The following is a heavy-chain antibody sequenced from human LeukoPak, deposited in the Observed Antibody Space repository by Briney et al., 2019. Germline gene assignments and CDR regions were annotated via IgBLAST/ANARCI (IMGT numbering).Heavy chain of an antibody. D-gene: IGHD4-17*01. Sequence: GGSLRLSCAASGFTFSSYEMNWVRQAPGKGLEWVSYISSSGSTIYYADSVKGRFTIARDNAKNSLYLQMNSLRAEDTAVYYCVRDPYYGDYVVWGQGTLVTVSS. CDR1: GFTFSSYE. CDR3: VRDPYYGDYVV. V-gene: IGHV3-48*03. CDR2: ISSSGSTI. J-gene: IGHJ4*02.